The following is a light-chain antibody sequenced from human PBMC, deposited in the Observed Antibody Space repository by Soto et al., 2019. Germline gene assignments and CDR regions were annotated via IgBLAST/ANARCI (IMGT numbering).Light chain of an antibody. CDR3: AAWDDRLNGPV. CDR1: SSNIGSNY. CDR2: RNN. Sequence: QSVLTQPPSASGTPGQRGTIFCSGASSNIGSNYVYWYQQFPGAAPKLLIYRNNQRPSGVPDRFSGSKSGTSASLAISGLRSEDEADYHCAAWDDRLNGPVFGGGTKLTVL. J-gene: IGLJ3*02. V-gene: IGLV1-47*01.